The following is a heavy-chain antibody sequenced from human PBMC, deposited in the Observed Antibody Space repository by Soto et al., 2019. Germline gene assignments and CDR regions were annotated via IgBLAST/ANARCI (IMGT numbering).Heavy chain of an antibody. V-gene: IGHV1-3*01. CDR2: INAGNGNT. Sequence: ASVKVSCKASGYTFTSYAMHWVRQAPGQRLEWMGWINAGNGNTKYSQKFQGRVTITRDTSASTAYMELSSLRSEDTAVYYCARGHDSGWFPPPDYWGQGTLVTVSS. CDR1: GYTFTSYA. J-gene: IGHJ4*02. D-gene: IGHD6-19*01. CDR3: ARGHDSGWFPPPDY.